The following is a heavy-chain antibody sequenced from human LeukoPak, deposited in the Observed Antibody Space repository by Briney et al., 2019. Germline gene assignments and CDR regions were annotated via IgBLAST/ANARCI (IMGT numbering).Heavy chain of an antibody. J-gene: IGHJ5*02. Sequence: SVKVSCKASGGTFSSYAISWVRQAPGQGLEWMGRFIPILDIANYAQKFQGRVTITADKSTSTAYMELSSLRSEDTAVYYCARAAGVWFGESLRRWFDPWGQGTLVTVSS. V-gene: IGHV1-69*04. D-gene: IGHD3-10*01. CDR3: ARAAGVWFGESLRRWFDP. CDR2: FIPILDIA. CDR1: GGTFSSYA.